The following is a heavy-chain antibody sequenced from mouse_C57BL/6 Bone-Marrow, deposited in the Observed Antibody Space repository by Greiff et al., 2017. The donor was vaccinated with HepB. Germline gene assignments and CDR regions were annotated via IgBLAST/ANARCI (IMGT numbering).Heavy chain of an antibody. CDR1: GFTFSDYG. Sequence: EVKLMESGGGLVKPGGSLKLSCAASGFTFSDYGMHWVRQAPEKGLEWVAYICSGSSTIYYADTVKGRFTIARDTAKTTLFRQMTSLRSEDTAMYYGARLYGDGRAMDYWGQGTSVTVSS. CDR3: ARLYGDGRAMDY. J-gene: IGHJ4*01. D-gene: IGHD2-13*01. CDR2: ICSGSSTI. V-gene: IGHV5-17*01.